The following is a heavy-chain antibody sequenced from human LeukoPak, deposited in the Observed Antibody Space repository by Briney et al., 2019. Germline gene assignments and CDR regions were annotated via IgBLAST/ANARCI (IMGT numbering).Heavy chain of an antibody. CDR1: GFTFSSYS. D-gene: IGHD3-10*01. CDR3: ALLMVRGVIGAFDI. J-gene: IGHJ3*02. Sequence: GGSLRLSCAASGFTFSSYSMNWVRQAPGKGLEWVSSISSSSSYIYYADSVKGRFTISRDNAKNSLYLQMNSLRSEDTAVYYCALLMVRGVIGAFDIWGQGTMVTVSS. CDR2: ISSSSSYI. V-gene: IGHV3-21*04.